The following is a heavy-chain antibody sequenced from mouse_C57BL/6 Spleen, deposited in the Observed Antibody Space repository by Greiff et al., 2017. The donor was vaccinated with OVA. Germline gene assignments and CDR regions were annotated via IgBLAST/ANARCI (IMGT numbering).Heavy chain of an antibody. J-gene: IGHJ3*01. CDR1: GYTFTSYW. CDR3: ARYDVGWFAY. V-gene: IGHV1-55*01. Sequence: VQLKESGAELVKPGASVKMSCKASGYTFTSYWITWVKQRPGQGLEWIGDIYPGSGSTNYNEKFKSKATLTVDTSSSTAYMQLSSLTSEDSAVYYCARYDVGWFAYWGQGTLVTVSA. D-gene: IGHD2-12*01. CDR2: IYPGSGST.